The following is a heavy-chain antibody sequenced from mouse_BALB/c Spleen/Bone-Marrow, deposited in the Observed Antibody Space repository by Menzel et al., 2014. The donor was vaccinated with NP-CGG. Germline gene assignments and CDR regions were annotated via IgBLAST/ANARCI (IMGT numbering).Heavy chain of an antibody. CDR2: ISCYNGAT. D-gene: IGHD1-1*01. J-gene: IGHJ4*01. CDR1: DYSFTDYY. V-gene: IGHV1S34*01. CDR3: ARSEGIYYYGSSYALDY. Sequence: LVKTGASVKISCKASDYSFTDYYMHWVKQTHGKSLEWIGYISCYNGATSYNQKFKGKATFTVDTSSSTAYMQFSSLTSEDSAVYYCARSEGIYYYGSSYALDYWVQGTSVTVSS.